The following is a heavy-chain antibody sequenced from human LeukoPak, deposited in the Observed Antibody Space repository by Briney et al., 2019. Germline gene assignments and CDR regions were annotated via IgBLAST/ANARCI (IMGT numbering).Heavy chain of an antibody. Sequence: ASVKVSCKVSGYTLTELSMHWVRQAPGKGLEWMGGFDPEDGETIYAQKFQGRVTMTEDTSTDTAYMELSSLRSEDTAVYYCATVFMESSYIVSREWLFGGNYDYWGQGALVTVSS. CDR3: ATVFMESSYIVSREWLFGGNYDY. D-gene: IGHD3-3*01. CDR1: GYTLTELS. CDR2: FDPEDGET. J-gene: IGHJ4*02. V-gene: IGHV1-24*01.